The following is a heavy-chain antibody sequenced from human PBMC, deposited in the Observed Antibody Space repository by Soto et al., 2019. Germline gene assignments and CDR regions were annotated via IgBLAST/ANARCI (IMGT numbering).Heavy chain of an antibody. J-gene: IGHJ5*02. Sequence: PSETLSLTCTVSGGSISSYYWSWIRQPPGKGLEWIGYIYYSGSTNYNPSLKSRVTISVDTSKNQFSLKLSSVTAADTAVYYCARSSFGWFTPCGQGTLVTVS. V-gene: IGHV4-59*08. CDR2: IYYSGST. CDR3: ARSSFGWFTP. D-gene: IGHD6-13*01. CDR1: GGSISSYY.